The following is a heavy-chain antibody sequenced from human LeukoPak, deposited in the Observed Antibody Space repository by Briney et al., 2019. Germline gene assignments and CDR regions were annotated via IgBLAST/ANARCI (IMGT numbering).Heavy chain of an antibody. V-gene: IGHV1-69*05. Sequence: ASVKVSCKASGGTFSSYSISWVRQAPGQGLEWMGGIIPIFGTANYAQRFQGRVTITTDESTSTAYMELSSLRSEDTAVYYCARDYDSSGYHAFDIWGQGTMVTVSS. D-gene: IGHD3-22*01. J-gene: IGHJ3*02. CDR2: IIPIFGTA. CDR1: GGTFSSYS. CDR3: ARDYDSSGYHAFDI.